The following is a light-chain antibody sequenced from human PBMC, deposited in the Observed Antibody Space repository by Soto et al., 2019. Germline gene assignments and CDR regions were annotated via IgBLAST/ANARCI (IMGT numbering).Light chain of an antibody. CDR1: QSISSW. CDR3: HQYNSYPWK. Sequence: DIQMTQSPSTLSASVGDRVTITCRASQSISSWLAWYQQKPGKAPKLLIYDAASLASGVTPKLSGSGSETEFTLTISSLQPDDFATYYCHQYNSYPWKFGQQTKVEIK. V-gene: IGKV1-5*01. J-gene: IGKJ1*01. CDR2: DAA.